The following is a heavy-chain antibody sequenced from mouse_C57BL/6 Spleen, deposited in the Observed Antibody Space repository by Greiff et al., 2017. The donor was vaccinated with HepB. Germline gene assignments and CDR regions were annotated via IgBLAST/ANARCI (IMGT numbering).Heavy chain of an antibody. CDR1: GYTFTSYW. V-gene: IGHV1-69*01. J-gene: IGHJ2*01. CDR2: IDPSDSYT. D-gene: IGHD3-1*01. Sequence: QVQLQQPGAELVKPGASVKVSCKASGYTFTSYWMHWVKQRPGQGLEWIGEIDPSDSYTNYNQKFKGKSTLTVDKSSSTAYMQLSSLTSEDSAVYYCARWGLDYWGQGTTLTVSS. CDR3: ARWGLDY.